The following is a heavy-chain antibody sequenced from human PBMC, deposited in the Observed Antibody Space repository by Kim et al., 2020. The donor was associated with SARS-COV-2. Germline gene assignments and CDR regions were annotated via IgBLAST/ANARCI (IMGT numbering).Heavy chain of an antibody. V-gene: IGHV3-33*01. CDR2: IWYDGSNK. Sequence: GGSLRLSCAASGFTFSSYGMHWVRQAPGKGLEWVAVIWYDGSNKYYADSVKGRFTISRDNSKNTLYLQMNSLRAEDTAVYYCARERLIQLWDRYYYMDVWGKGTTVTVSS. J-gene: IGHJ6*03. CDR1: GFTFSSYG. CDR3: ARERLIQLWDRYYYMDV. D-gene: IGHD5-18*01.